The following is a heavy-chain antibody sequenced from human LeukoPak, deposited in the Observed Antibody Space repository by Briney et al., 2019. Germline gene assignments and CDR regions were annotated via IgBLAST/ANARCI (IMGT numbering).Heavy chain of an antibody. CDR3: ARVSGIGDY. V-gene: IGHV3-21*04. Sequence: PGGSLRLSCVASGFIFSSYSMNWVRQAPGKGLEWVSSISSSSSYIYYADSVKGRFTISRDNAKNSLYLQMNSLRVEDTAMYYCARVSGIGDYWGQGTLVAVSS. J-gene: IGHJ4*02. CDR2: ISSSSSYI. CDR1: GFIFSSYS. D-gene: IGHD6-13*01.